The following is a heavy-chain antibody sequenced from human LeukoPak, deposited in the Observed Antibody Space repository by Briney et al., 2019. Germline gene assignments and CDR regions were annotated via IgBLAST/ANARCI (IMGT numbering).Heavy chain of an antibody. D-gene: IGHD1-14*01. Sequence: GGSLRLSCAASGFTFSDYEMNWVRQAPGKGLEWVSHISTSGSIIHYADSVKGRFTISRDNSKNTLYLQMNSLRAEDTAVYYCAKDQGLYNDWGQGTLVTVSS. CDR1: GFTFSDYE. CDR2: ISTSGSII. V-gene: IGHV3-23*01. J-gene: IGHJ4*02. CDR3: AKDQGLYND.